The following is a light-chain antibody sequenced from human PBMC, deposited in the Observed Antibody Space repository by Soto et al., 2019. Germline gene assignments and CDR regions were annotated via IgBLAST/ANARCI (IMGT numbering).Light chain of an antibody. V-gene: IGKV1-39*01. CDR3: QQSFSTPRT. J-gene: IGKJ1*01. CDR1: QTISTY. Sequence: DIQMTQSPAPLSASVGDRVTSTCRASQTISTYLNGYQQKPGKAPKLLIYGASSLQSGVPSRFSGSGSGTDFTLTISSLQPEDFGTYYCQQSFSTPRTFGQGTKVDIK. CDR2: GAS.